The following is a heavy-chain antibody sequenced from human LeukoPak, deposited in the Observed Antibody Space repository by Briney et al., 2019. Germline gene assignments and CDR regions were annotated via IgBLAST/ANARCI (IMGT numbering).Heavy chain of an antibody. Sequence: SETLSLTCTVSGGSISSYYWSWIRQPAGKGLEWIGRIYTSGSTNYNPSLKSRATMSVDTSKNQFSLKLSSVTAADTAVYYCARYTTYPDPGDAFDIWGQGTMVTVSS. J-gene: IGHJ3*02. D-gene: IGHD1-1*01. CDR1: GGSISSYY. CDR3: ARYTTYPDPGDAFDI. V-gene: IGHV4-4*07. CDR2: IYTSGST.